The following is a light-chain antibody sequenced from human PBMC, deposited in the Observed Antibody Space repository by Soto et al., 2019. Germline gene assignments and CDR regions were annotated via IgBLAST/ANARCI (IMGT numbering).Light chain of an antibody. Sequence: DVVMTQSPLSLPVTLGQPASISCRSSQSLVHSDGNTYLNWFQQRPGQSPRRLICKVSNRDSRVPDRFSGSASGTDFTLKISRVEAEDVGVYYCIQGTHWPYTFGQGTKLEIK. CDR2: KVS. CDR3: IQGTHWPYT. CDR1: QSLVHSDGNTY. V-gene: IGKV2-30*02. J-gene: IGKJ2*01.